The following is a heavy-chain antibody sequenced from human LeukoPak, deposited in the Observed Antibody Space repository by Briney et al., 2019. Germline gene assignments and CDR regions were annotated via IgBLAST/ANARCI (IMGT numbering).Heavy chain of an antibody. Sequence: ASVKVSCKASRYTFANYRMNWVRQAPGQGLERMGWINTNTGNPTYAQGFTGRFVFSLDTSVSTAYLQISSPKAEDTAVYYCARQSRGVFDFWGQGTLVTVSS. J-gene: IGHJ4*02. CDR3: ARQSRGVFDF. CDR1: RYTFANYR. CDR2: INTNTGNP. D-gene: IGHD3-10*01. V-gene: IGHV7-4-1*02.